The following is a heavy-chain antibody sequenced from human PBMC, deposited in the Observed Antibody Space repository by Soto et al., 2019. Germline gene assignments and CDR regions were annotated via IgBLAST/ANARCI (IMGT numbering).Heavy chain of an antibody. J-gene: IGHJ4*02. CDR2: ISNRGSSA. CDR1: GFTFNDYA. Sequence: EVHLVQSGGGLVQPGESLSLSCVASGFTFNDYAMHWVRQTPGKGLEWVAAISNRGSSAYYADSVKGRFTISRDKSTKTLSLQMHTLRVEDTAVYFCARAFFDAATCFPGEFWGQGTPVAVTP. D-gene: IGHD3-3*02. V-gene: IGHV3-23*04. CDR3: ARAFFDAATCFPGEF.